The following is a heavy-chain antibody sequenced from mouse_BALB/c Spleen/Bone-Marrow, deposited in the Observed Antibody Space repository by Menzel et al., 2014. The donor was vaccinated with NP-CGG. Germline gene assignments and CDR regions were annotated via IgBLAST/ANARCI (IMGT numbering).Heavy chain of an antibody. J-gene: IGHJ2*01. CDR1: GYTFTSYW. CDR3: ARNWVYFDY. D-gene: IGHD4-1*01. CDR2: IDPSDSET. Sequence: QVQLQQPGAGLVKPGAPVKLSCKASGYTFTSYWMNWVKQRPGRGLEWIGRIDPSDSETHYNQKFKDKATLTVDKSSSTAYIQLSSLTSEDSAVYYCARNWVYFDYWGQGTTLTVSS. V-gene: IGHV1-69*02.